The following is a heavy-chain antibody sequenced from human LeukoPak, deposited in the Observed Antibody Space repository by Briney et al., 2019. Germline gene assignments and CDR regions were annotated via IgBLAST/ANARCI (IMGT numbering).Heavy chain of an antibody. CDR1: GGTFSSYA. CDR2: IIPILGTA. D-gene: IGHD6-6*01. J-gene: IGHJ4*02. CDR3: ATIAARRDEDY. Sequence: SVKVSCKASGGTFSSYAISWVRQAPGQGLEWMGRIIPILGTAIYAQKFQGRVTMTEDTSTDTAYMELSSLRSEDTAVYYCATIAARRDEDYWGQGTLVTVSS. V-gene: IGHV1-69*04.